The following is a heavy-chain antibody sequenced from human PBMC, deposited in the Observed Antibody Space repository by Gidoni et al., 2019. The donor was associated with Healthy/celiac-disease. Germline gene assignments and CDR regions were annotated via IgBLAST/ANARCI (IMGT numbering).Heavy chain of an antibody. CDR3: ARDKYYDSSPYFDY. D-gene: IGHD3-22*01. CDR1: GGSISSGGYS. Sequence: QLQLQESGSGLVKPSQTLSLTCAVSGGSISSGGYSWSWIRPPPGKGLEWIGYIYHSGSTYYNPSLKSRVTISVDRSKNQFSLKLSSVTAADTAVYYCARDKYYDSSPYFDYWGQGTLVTVSS. J-gene: IGHJ4*02. CDR2: IYHSGST. V-gene: IGHV4-30-2*01.